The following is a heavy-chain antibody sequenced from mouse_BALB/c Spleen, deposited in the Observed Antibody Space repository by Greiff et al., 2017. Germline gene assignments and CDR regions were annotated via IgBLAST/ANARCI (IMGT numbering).Heavy chain of an antibody. V-gene: IGHV1-54*01. J-gene: IGHJ2*01. Sequence: VKLQESGAELVRPGTSVKVSCKASGYAFTNYLIEWVKQRPGQGLEWIGVINPGSGGTNYNEKFKGKATLTADKSSSTAYMQLSSLTSDDSAVYFCARANWDYWGQGTTLTVSS. D-gene: IGHD4-1*01. CDR2: INPGSGGT. CDR3: ARANWDY. CDR1: GYAFTNYL.